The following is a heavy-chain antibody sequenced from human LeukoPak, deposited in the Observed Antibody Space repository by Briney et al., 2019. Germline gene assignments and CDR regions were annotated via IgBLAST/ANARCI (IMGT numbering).Heavy chain of an antibody. CDR2: INRSGSP. CDR1: GGSLSGYY. V-gene: IGHV4-34*01. Sequence: SETLSLTCAVFGGSLSGYYWSWIRQPPGKGLEWIAEINRSGSPNYNPSLKSRVTISVDTSKNQFSLKLSSVTAADTAVYYCARETAVAGDIGFIDYWGQGTLVTVSS. D-gene: IGHD6-19*01. CDR3: ARETAVAGDIGFIDY. J-gene: IGHJ4*02.